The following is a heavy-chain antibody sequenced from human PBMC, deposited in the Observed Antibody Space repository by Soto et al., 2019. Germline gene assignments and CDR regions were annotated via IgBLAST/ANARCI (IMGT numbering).Heavy chain of an antibody. V-gene: IGHV1-8*01. CDR3: ARRGVVVPAATVYYYMDV. Sequence: ASVKVSCKASGYTFTSYDINWVRQATGQGLEWMGWMNPNSGNKGYAQKFQGRATMTRYTSISTAYMELSSLSSEDTAVYYCARRGVVVPAATVYYYMDVWGKGTTVTVSS. J-gene: IGHJ6*03. D-gene: IGHD2-2*01. CDR1: GYTFTSYD. CDR2: MNPNSGNK.